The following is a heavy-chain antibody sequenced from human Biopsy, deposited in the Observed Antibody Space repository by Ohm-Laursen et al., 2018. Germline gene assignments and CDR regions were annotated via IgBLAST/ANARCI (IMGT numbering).Heavy chain of an antibody. D-gene: IGHD4-17*01. J-gene: IGHJ4*02. CDR1: GFTFSSYA. CDR2: INTSGGST. CDR3: AKPADSYGSEFYFDY. V-gene: IGHV3-23*01. Sequence: SRRLSCTASGFTFSSYAMTWVRQAPGKGLEWVSVINTSGGSTHYAVSVKGRFTISRDNSKNTLYLRMNSLRAEDTPVYYCAKPADSYGSEFYFDYWGQGTLVTVSS.